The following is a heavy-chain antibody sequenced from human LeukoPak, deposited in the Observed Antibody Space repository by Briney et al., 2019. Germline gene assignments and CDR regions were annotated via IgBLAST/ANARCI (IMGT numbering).Heavy chain of an antibody. D-gene: IGHD3-10*01. CDR3: ARELTTMIRGVYYYYGMDV. V-gene: IGHV3-53*01. CDR1: EFTVSNNY. Sequence: PGGSLRLSCAASEFTVSNNYMSWVRQAPGKGLEWVSIICSGGLTFYTDSVKGRFTISRDNSKNTLFLQMNSLRAEDTAVYYCARELTTMIRGVYYYYGMDVWGQGTTVTVSS. J-gene: IGHJ6*02. CDR2: ICSGGLT.